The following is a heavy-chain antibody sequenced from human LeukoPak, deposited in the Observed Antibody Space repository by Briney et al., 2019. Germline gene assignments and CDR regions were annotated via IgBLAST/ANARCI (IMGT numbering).Heavy chain of an antibody. Sequence: PGGSLRLSCAASGFTFSNYAMRWVRQAPGKGLEWVAFIRYDGSNKYYADSVKGRFTISRDNSKNTLYLQMNSLRAEDTAVYYCAKDQTYYYDSSGYYYVGAFDIWGQGTMVTVSS. D-gene: IGHD3-22*01. V-gene: IGHV3-30*02. CDR3: AKDQTYYYDSSGYYYVGAFDI. CDR1: GFTFSNYA. J-gene: IGHJ3*02. CDR2: IRYDGSNK.